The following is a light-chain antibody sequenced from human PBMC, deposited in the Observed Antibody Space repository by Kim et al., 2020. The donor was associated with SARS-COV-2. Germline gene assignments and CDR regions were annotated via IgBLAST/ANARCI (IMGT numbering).Light chain of an antibody. CDR1: SSNIGSNA. Sequence: GQRVTISCSGSSSNIGSNAVNWYQQLPGTAPKHHIYSERQRPSGVPDRFSGSKSGTSAYLAISGLQSEDEADYFCAAWDDSLNGVVFGGGTQLTVL. J-gene: IGLJ2*01. V-gene: IGLV1-44*01. CDR3: AAWDDSLNGVV. CDR2: SER.